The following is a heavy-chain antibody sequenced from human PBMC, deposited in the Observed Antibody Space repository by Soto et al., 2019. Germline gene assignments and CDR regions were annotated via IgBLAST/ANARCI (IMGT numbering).Heavy chain of an antibody. J-gene: IGHJ6*02. CDR3: ARRALLVYYYYYGMDV. V-gene: IGHV4-39*01. Sequence: SEILSLTFSVSGCPIDSSSYYWACIRQPPGKGLEWIGSIYYMGSTYYNPPLKSRVTISVDTSENQCSLKLSSVTAADTAVYYCARRALLVYYYYYGMDVWGQGTTVTVS. CDR2: IYYMGST. CDR1: GCPIDSSSYY. D-gene: IGHD1-26*01.